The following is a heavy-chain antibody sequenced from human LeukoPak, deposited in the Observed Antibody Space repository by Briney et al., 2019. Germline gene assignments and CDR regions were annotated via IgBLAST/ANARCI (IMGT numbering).Heavy chain of an antibody. CDR3: AKASQVYGSGSYYYYYGMDV. CDR1: GFTFSSYG. V-gene: IGHV3-30*18. D-gene: IGHD3-10*01. J-gene: IGHJ6*02. CDR2: ISYDGSNK. Sequence: GGSLRLSCAASGFTFSSYGMHWVRQAPGKGLEWVAVISYDGSNKYYADSVKGRFTISRDNSKNTLCLQMNSLRAEDTAVHYCAKASQVYGSGSYYYYYGMDVWGQRTTVTVSS.